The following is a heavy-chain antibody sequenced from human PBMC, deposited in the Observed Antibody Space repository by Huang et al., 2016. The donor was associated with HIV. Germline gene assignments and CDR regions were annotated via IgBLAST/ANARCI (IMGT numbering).Heavy chain of an antibody. V-gene: IGHV3-23*01. J-gene: IGHJ6*02. Sequence: EVQLLESGGGLVQPGGSLRLSCAASGFTFNSYAMSWVRQAPGKGLEWGAAISGLGGNTYYADAVKGRFTISRDNSKNTLFLQMSGLRAEDTAVYYCSRDDFWSGYSDYYGLDVWGQGTTVTVSS. CDR2: ISGLGGNT. CDR3: SRDDFWSGYSDYYGLDV. CDR1: GFTFNSYA. D-gene: IGHD3-3*01.